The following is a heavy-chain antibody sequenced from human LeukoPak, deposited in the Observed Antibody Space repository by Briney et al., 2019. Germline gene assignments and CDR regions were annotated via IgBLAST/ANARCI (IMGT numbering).Heavy chain of an antibody. D-gene: IGHD6-19*01. CDR3: ARDNPYSSGIDY. J-gene: IGHJ4*02. V-gene: IGHV4-38-2*02. CDR1: GYSISSGYY. CDR2: IYHSGST. Sequence: SETLSLTCTVSGYSISSGYYWGWIRQPPGKGLEWIGSIYHSGSTYYNPSLESRVTISVDTSKNQFSLKLSSVTAADTAVYYCARDNPYSSGIDYWGQGTLVTVSS.